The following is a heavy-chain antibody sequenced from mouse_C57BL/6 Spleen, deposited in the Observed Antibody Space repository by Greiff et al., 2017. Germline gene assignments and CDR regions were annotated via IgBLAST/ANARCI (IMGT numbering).Heavy chain of an antibody. J-gene: IGHJ4*01. CDR1: GYTFTSYW. Sequence: QVQLQQPGTELVKPGASVKLSCKASGYTFTSYWMPWVQQRPGQGLEWIGNINPSNGGTYYHEKFKSKATLTVDKSSSTAYMQLSSLTSEDSAVYYCARARSYNAMDFWGKGTSVTVSS. CDR3: ARARSYNAMDF. CDR2: INPSNGGT. V-gene: IGHV1-53*01.